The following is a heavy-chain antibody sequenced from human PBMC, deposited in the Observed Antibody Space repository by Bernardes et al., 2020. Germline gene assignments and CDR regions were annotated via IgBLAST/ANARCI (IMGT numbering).Heavy chain of an antibody. Sequence: SETLSLTCTVSGGSISSSSYYWGWIRQPPGKGLEWIGSIDYSGSTYYNPSLKSRITISVDPSKNQFSLKLSSLTAADTAVYYCARGRGYNWNDPDWFDPWGQGTLVTVSS. CDR1: GGSISSSSYY. V-gene: IGHV4-39*01. J-gene: IGHJ5*02. CDR2: IDYSGST. D-gene: IGHD1-1*01. CDR3: ARGRGYNWNDPDWFDP.